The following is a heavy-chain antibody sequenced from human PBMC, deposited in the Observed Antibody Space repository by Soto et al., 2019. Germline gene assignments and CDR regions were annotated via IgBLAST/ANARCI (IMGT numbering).Heavy chain of an antibody. CDR2: ISGGGGST. Sequence: GGSLRLSCAASGFTFSNCAMNWVRQAPGKGLDWVSGISGGGGSTYYADSVKGRFTISRDNSNNALYLQMNSLRVEDTAVYCCAKDSSRHYYYNGMDVWGQGTTVTVSS. CDR1: GFTFSNCA. J-gene: IGHJ6*02. CDR3: AKDSSRHYYYNGMDV. D-gene: IGHD6-19*01. V-gene: IGHV3-23*01.